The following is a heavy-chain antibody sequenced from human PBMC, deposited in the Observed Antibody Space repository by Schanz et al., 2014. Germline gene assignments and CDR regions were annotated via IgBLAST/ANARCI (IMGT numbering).Heavy chain of an antibody. Sequence: QVQLLQSGAEAKKPGASVKVSCKASGYTFTSYGINWVRQAPGQGLEWMGWISAYNGNTNYAQKLQGRVTMTTDTSTSTAYMELRSLRSDDTAVYYCASSGAGYSSSWDFDYWGQGTLVTVSS. V-gene: IGHV1-18*01. CDR1: GYTFTSYG. D-gene: IGHD6-13*01. J-gene: IGHJ4*02. CDR2: ISAYNGNT. CDR3: ASSGAGYSSSWDFDY.